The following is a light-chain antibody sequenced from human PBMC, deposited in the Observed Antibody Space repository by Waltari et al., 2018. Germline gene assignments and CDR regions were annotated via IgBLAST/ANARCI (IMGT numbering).Light chain of an antibody. Sequence: QSVLTQPPSASGTPGQRVTICCSGSSSDIKNNTVNWYRQLPGTAPKLLIYVNSQRPSGVSDRFSGSKSGTSASLAISGLQSEDEDEYNCAPWDDSMSGLRVFGGGTKLTVL. CDR2: VNS. V-gene: IGLV1-44*01. CDR3: APWDDSMSGLRV. J-gene: IGLJ3*02. CDR1: SSDIKNNT.